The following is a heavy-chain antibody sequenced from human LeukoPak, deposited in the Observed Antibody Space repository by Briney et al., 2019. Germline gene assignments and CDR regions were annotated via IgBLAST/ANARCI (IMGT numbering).Heavy chain of an antibody. V-gene: IGHV4-59*12. CDR1: GGSTSSYY. D-gene: IGHD3-10*01. J-gene: IGHJ6*03. Sequence: KPSETLSLTCIVSGGSTSSYYWSWIRQPPGKGLEWIGYIYNSGSTNYNPSLKSRVTISVDKSKNQFSLKLSSVTAADTAVYYCARVNYYGSGSYYYPSCCYYYYMDVWGKGTTVTISS. CDR3: ARVNYYGSGSYYYPSCCYYYYMDV. CDR2: IYNSGST.